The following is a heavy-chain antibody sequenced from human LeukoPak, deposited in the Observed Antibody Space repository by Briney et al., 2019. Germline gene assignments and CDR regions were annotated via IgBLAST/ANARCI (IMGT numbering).Heavy chain of an antibody. CDR2: IYTSGST. J-gene: IGHJ4*02. Sequence: SETLSLTCTVSGGSISSYYWSWIRQPAGKGLEWIGRIYTSGSTNYNPSLKSRVTISVDKSKNQFSLKLYSVTAADTAVYYCASASSGYCSSTTCYATFDYWGQATLVTVSS. CDR1: GGSISSYY. V-gene: IGHV4-4*07. D-gene: IGHD2-2*01. CDR3: ASASSGYCSSTTCYATFDY.